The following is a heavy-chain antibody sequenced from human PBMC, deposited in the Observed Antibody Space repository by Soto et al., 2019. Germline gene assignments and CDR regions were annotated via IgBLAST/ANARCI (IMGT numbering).Heavy chain of an antibody. Sequence: LRLSCAASGFTFSSYGMHWVRQAPGKGLEWVAVIWYDGSNKYYADSVKGRFTISRDNSKNTLYLQMNSLRAEDTAVYYCARDRITMVRGKKNYGMDVWGQGTTVTVS. CDR3: ARDRITMVRGKKNYGMDV. D-gene: IGHD3-10*01. CDR1: GFTFSSYG. CDR2: IWYDGSNK. J-gene: IGHJ6*02. V-gene: IGHV3-33*01.